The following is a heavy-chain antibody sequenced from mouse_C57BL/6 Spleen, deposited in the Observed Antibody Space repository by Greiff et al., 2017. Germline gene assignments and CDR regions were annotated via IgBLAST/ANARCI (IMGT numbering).Heavy chain of an antibody. V-gene: IGHV14-3*01. CDR2: IDPANGNP. D-gene: IGHD1-1*01. J-gene: IGHJ4*01. Sequence: VQLKQSVAELVRPGASVKLSCTASGFNIKNTYMHWVKQRPEQGLEWIGRIDPANGNPKYAPKFQGKATITADTSSNTAYLQLSSLTSEDTAIYYCASTTVVADYAMDYWGQGTSVTVSS. CDR3: ASTTVVADYAMDY. CDR1: GFNIKNTY.